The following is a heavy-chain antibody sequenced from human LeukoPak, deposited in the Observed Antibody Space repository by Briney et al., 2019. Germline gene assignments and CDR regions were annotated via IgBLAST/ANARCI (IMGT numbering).Heavy chain of an antibody. J-gene: IGHJ4*02. CDR3: ASPGGYDFWSGPFDY. Sequence: PGRSLRLSCVVSAFTFSIYGMHWVRQAPGKGLEWVAVISYDGSKTYYADSVKGRFTISRDNSKNTLYLQMNSLRAEDTAVYYCASPGGYDFWSGPFDYWGQGTLVTVSS. V-gene: IGHV3-30*03. CDR2: ISYDGSKT. D-gene: IGHD3-3*01. CDR1: AFTFSIYG.